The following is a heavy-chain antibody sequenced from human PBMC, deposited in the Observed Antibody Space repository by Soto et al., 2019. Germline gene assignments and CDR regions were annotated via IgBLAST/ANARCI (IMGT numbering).Heavy chain of an antibody. V-gene: IGHV3-13*01. CDR1: GFTLSTYD. Sequence: GGSLRLSCAASGFTLSTYDMHWVRQATGKGLEWVSAIGTAGDTYYPGSVKGRFTISRENAKNSLYLQMNSLRAGDTAVYYCARGMGFDAFDIWGQGTMVTVSS. J-gene: IGHJ3*02. CDR3: ARGMGFDAFDI. D-gene: IGHD1-26*01. CDR2: IGTAGDT.